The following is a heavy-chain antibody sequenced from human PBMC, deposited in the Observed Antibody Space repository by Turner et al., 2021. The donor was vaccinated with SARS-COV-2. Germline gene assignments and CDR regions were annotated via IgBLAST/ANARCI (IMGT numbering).Heavy chain of an antibody. CDR2: IKRSGST. CDR1: GGSFSTYY. D-gene: IGHD3-10*01. CDR3: ARGQSRGFYGSGSRRFDY. Sequence: QVQLQQWGAGLVKPSETLSLTCGVSGGSFSTYYWSWIRQSPGKGLEWIAEIKRSGSTNYNPSLKSRVTISVDTPKRQISLNLTSVTAADTAIYFCARGQSRGFYGSGSRRFDYWGQGTQVTVSS. V-gene: IGHV4-34*01. J-gene: IGHJ4*02.